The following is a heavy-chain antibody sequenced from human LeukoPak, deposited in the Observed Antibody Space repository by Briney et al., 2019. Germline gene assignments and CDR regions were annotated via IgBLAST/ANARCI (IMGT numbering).Heavy chain of an antibody. CDR2: TYYRSKAYN. D-gene: IGHD3-9*01. CDR1: GDSVSSNSAA. Sequence: SQTLSLTCALSGDSVSSNSAAWNWLRQSPSRGLEWLGRTYYRSKAYNDYAVSVKSRITINPDTSKNQFSLQLNSVTPEDTAVYYCARDAAGYDILTGYGFDPWGQGTLVTVSS. V-gene: IGHV6-1*01. CDR3: ARDAAGYDILTGYGFDP. J-gene: IGHJ5*02.